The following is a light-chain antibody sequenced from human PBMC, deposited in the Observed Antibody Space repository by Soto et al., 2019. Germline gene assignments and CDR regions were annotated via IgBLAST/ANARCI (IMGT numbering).Light chain of an antibody. CDR1: QSSDKW. CDR3: QQYNRFSWT. CDR2: KAS. V-gene: IGKV1-5*03. J-gene: IGKJ1*01. Sequence: DIQMTQSPSTLSASVGDRVTITCRASQSSDKWLAWYQQKPGKAPKLLIYKASILQSGVPSRFSGSGSGTEFTLTISSLKPDDGGSYFCQQYNRFSWTFGQGTKVEIK.